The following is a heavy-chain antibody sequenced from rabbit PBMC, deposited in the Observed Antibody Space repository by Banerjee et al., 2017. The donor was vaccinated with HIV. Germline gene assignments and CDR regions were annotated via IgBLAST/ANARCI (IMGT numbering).Heavy chain of an antibody. CDR1: GFSFSSGYD. CDR3: ARRTVNGVYGYGNFNL. Sequence: QEQLVESGGDLVQPGASLTLTCKASGFSFSSGYDMCWVRQAPGKGLEWIACIYTGSGSTYYASWAKGRFTITRSTSLNTVTLQMTSLTAADTATYFCARRTVNGVYGYGNFNLWGQGTLVTVS. V-gene: IGHV1S47*01. D-gene: IGHD6-1*01. J-gene: IGHJ4*01. CDR2: IYTGSGST.